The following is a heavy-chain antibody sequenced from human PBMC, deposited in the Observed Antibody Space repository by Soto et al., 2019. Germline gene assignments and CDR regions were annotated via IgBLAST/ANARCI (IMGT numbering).Heavy chain of an antibody. J-gene: IGHJ6*02. CDR3: ASLGPFWYYYYGMDV. V-gene: IGHV4-39*01. Sequence: PSETLSLTCTVSGGSFSDDTYYWGWIRQPPGKGLEWIGCMYYSGTSSYNPSLKSRVTMSVDTSKNQFSLKLSSVTAADTAVYYCASLGPFWYYYYGMDVWGQGTTVTVSS. D-gene: IGHD3-3*01. CDR2: MYYSGTS. CDR1: GGSFSDDTYY.